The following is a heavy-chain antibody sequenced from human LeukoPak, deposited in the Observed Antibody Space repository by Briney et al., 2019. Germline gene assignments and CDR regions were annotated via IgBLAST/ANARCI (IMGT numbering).Heavy chain of an antibody. CDR1: GGSFSGYY. Sequence: SETLSLTCAVYGGSFSGYYWSWIRQPPGKGLEWIGEINHSGSTNYNPSLKSRVTISVDTSKNQFSLKLSSVTAADTAVYYCARGPRGYYYGSGSYLHPRGPFDYWGQGTLVTVSS. CDR3: ARGPRGYYYGSGSYLHPRGPFDY. J-gene: IGHJ4*02. CDR2: INHSGST. V-gene: IGHV4-34*01. D-gene: IGHD3-10*01.